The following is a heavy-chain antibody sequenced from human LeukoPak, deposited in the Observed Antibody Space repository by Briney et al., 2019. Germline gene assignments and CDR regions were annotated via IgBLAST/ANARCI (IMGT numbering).Heavy chain of an antibody. Sequence: GSLRLSCAASGFTFSNYAMSWVRQAPGKGLEWVSGISGSGAGPYYGDSVQGRFTISRDNSKNTLYLQMNSLRAEDTAVYYCAKEKQRNFDYWGQGTLVTVSS. V-gene: IGHV3-23*01. D-gene: IGHD6-13*01. J-gene: IGHJ4*02. CDR2: ISGSGAGP. CDR3: AKEKQRNFDY. CDR1: GFTFSNYA.